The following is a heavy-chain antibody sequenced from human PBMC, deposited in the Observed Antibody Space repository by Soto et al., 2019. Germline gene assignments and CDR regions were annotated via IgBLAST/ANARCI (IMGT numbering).Heavy chain of an antibody. Sequence: GGSLRLSCAASGFTFSSYAMSWVRQAPGKGLEWVSAISGSGGSTYYADSVKGRFTISRDNSKNTLYLQMNSLRAEDTAVYYCAKLPIAAAEYYYYCYMDVWGKGTTVTVSS. CDR1: GFTFSSYA. D-gene: IGHD6-13*01. CDR2: ISGSGGST. V-gene: IGHV3-23*01. J-gene: IGHJ6*03. CDR3: AKLPIAAAEYYYYCYMDV.